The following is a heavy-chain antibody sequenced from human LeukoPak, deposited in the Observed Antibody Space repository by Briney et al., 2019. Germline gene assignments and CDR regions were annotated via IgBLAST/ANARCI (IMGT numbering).Heavy chain of an antibody. Sequence: GGSLRLSCAASGFIFRRYWMTWVRQAPGKGLEWVANIKQDGSEKNYLDSVRGRFTISRDDARNSLYLQMDSLRVEDTAVYYCARDKSIPNLDAFDIWGQGTMVTVSS. D-gene: IGHD1-14*01. CDR3: ARDKSIPNLDAFDI. J-gene: IGHJ3*02. V-gene: IGHV3-7*05. CDR1: GFIFRRYW. CDR2: IKQDGSEK.